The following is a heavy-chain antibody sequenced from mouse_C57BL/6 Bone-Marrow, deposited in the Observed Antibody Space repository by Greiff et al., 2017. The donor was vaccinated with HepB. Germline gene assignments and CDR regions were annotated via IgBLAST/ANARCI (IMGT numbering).Heavy chain of an antibody. CDR3: ARQWNYYGSDY. V-gene: IGHV5-6*01. J-gene: IGHJ2*01. Sequence: EVKLVESGGDLVKPGGSLKLSCAASGFTFSSYGMSWVRQTPDKRLEWVATISSGGSYTYYPDSVKGRFTISRDNAKNTLYLQMSSLKSEDTAMYYCARQWNYYGSDYWGQGTTLTVCS. CDR2: ISSGGSYT. D-gene: IGHD1-1*01. CDR1: GFTFSSYG.